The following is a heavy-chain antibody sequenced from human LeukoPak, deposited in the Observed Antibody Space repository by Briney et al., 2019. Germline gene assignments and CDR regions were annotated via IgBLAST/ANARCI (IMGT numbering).Heavy chain of an antibody. D-gene: IGHD3-22*01. CDR3: AKVPKDSSGYYRVWYFDY. Sequence: GGSLRLSCAASGFTFSSYGMSWVRQAPGKGLEWVSAISGSGGSTYYADSVKGRFTISRDNSKNTLYLQMNSLRAEDTAVYYCAKVPKDSSGYYRVWYFDYWGQGTLVTVSS. J-gene: IGHJ4*02. V-gene: IGHV3-23*01. CDR1: GFTFSSYG. CDR2: ISGSGGST.